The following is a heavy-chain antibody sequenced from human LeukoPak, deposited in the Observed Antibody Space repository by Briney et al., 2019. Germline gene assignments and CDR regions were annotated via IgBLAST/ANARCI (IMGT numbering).Heavy chain of an antibody. CDR3: AGLTYYYDSSGYTYYFDY. Sequence: SETLPLTCTVSGGSISSSSYYWGWIRQPPGKGLEWIGEINHSGSTNYNPSLKSRVTISVDTSKNQFSLKLSSVTAADTAVYYCAGLTYYYDSSGYTYYFDYWGQGTLVTVSS. CDR2: INHSGST. D-gene: IGHD3-22*01. V-gene: IGHV4-39*07. J-gene: IGHJ4*02. CDR1: GGSISSSSYY.